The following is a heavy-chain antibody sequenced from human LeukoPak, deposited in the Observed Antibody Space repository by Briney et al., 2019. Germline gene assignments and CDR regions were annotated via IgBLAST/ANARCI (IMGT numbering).Heavy chain of an antibody. V-gene: IGHV5-51*01. Sequence: GGSLQISCETSGFPFSTSWIGWVRQVPGTGLEWVGAIYPEDSDTRYSPSFQGQVRISADTSTKTAYLQWTSLKASDTATYYCARQRGASGTINWFDPLVQGTLVTVSS. CDR3: ARQRGASGTINWFDP. D-gene: IGHD3-10*01. CDR1: GFPFSTSW. J-gene: IGHJ5*02. CDR2: IYPEDSDT.